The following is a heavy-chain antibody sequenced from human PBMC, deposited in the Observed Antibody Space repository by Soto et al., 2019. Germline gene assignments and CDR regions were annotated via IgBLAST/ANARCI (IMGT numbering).Heavy chain of an antibody. Sequence: QVQLVESGGGVVQPGRSLRLSCAASGFTFSSYGMHWVRQAPGKGLEWVAVISYDGSKKYYADSVKGRFTISRDNSKSTLSLQMHSLRAEDTAVYYCARDFWSGYDRYFDYWGQGTLVTVSS. CDR1: GFTFSSYG. D-gene: IGHD3-3*01. CDR2: ISYDGSKK. J-gene: IGHJ4*02. V-gene: IGHV3-30*03. CDR3: ARDFWSGYDRYFDY.